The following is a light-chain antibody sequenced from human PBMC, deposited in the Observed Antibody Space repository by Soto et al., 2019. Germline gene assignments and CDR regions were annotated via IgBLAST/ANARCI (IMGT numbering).Light chain of an antibody. J-gene: IGLJ3*02. Sequence: QSALTQPASVSGSPGQSITISCTGTSSDVGGYKYVSWYQQYPGKAPKLIISEVTNRPSGVSDRFSGSKSGNTASLTISGLQAEDEADYYCCSYARGSRAFGGGTKVTVL. CDR3: CSYARGSRA. CDR1: SSDVGGYKY. CDR2: EVT. V-gene: IGLV2-14*01.